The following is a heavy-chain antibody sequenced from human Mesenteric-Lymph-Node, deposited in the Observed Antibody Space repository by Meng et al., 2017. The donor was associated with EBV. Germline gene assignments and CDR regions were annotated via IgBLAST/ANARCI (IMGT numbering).Heavy chain of an antibody. J-gene: IGHJ4*02. CDR2: ISNIGTTK. Sequence: QGQRVDTGGVLVQLCWSLCSSCAVYGCTFRNLYINGIGLAPGKGLEWVSSISNIGTTKDYADTVRGRFTISRDSAGSSLYLQMNSLRAEDKAVYYCAAGNWEAFDYWGQGTLVTVSS. CDR1: GCTFRNLY. D-gene: IGHD7-27*01. V-gene: IGHV3-11*01. CDR3: AAGNWEAFDY.